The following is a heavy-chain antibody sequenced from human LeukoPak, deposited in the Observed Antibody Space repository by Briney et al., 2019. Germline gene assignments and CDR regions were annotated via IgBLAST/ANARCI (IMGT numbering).Heavy chain of an antibody. D-gene: IGHD2-2*01. CDR1: GYTFTSYW. J-gene: IGHJ4*02. CDR2: IYPGDSDT. Sequence: GESLKISCKGSGYTFTSYWIGWVRQMPGKGLEWMGIIYPGDSDTRYNPSFQGQVTMSADKSITTAYLHWSSLKASDTAMYYCARLGYCSRGTCYALDYWGQGTLVTVSS. CDR3: ARLGYCSRGTCYALDY. V-gene: IGHV5-51*01.